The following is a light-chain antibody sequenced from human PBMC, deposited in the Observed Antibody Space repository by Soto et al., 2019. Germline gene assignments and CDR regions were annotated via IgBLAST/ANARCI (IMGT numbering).Light chain of an antibody. V-gene: IGLV1-44*01. Sequence: QSVLTQPPSVSAAPGQKVTISCSGSSSDMGNYAVSWYQQLPGTAPKLLIYSSYQRPSGVPDRFSGSQSGTSASLAISGLQSDDEADYYCAAWDDSLKAIFGGGTQLTVL. CDR1: SSDMGNYA. CDR2: SSY. CDR3: AAWDDSLKAI. J-gene: IGLJ7*01.